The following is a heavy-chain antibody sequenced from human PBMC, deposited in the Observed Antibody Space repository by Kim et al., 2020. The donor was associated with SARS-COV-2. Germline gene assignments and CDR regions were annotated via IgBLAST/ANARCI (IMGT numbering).Heavy chain of an antibody. Sequence: STIYYADSVKGRFTISRDNAKNSLYLQMNSLRAEDTAVYYCARDGRSGGYWGQGTLVTVSS. V-gene: IGHV3-48*03. D-gene: IGHD6-25*01. J-gene: IGHJ4*02. CDR2: STI. CDR3: ARDGRSGGY.